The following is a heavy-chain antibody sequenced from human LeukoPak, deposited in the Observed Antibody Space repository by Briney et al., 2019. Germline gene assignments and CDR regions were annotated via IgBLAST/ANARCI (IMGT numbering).Heavy chain of an antibody. J-gene: IGHJ4*02. D-gene: IGHD3-3*01. V-gene: IGHV4-59*01. CDR1: GGSISSYY. Sequence: PSETLSLTCTVSGGSISSYYWSWIRQPPGKGLEWIGYIYYSGSTNYNPSLKSRVTISVDTSKNQFSLKLSSVTAADTAVYYCARVYFWSGYYLDYWGQGTLVTVSS. CDR2: IYYSGST. CDR3: ARVYFWSGYYLDY.